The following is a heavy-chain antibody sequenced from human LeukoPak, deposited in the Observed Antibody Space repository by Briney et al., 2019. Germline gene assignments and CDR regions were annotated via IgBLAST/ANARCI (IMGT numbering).Heavy chain of an antibody. J-gene: IGHJ4*02. Sequence: SETLSLTCAVYGVSFSGYYWSWIRQPPGKGLEWIGEINHSGSTNYNPSLKSRVTISVDTSKNQFSLKLSSVTAADTAVYYCARAMTVRSIAVAYFDYWGQGTLVTVSS. CDR3: ARAMTVRSIAVAYFDY. CDR2: INHSGST. CDR1: GVSFSGYY. V-gene: IGHV4-34*01. D-gene: IGHD6-19*01.